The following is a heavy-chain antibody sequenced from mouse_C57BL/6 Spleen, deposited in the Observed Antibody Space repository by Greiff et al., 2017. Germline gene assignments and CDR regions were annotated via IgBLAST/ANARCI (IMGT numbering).Heavy chain of an antibody. CDR3: ARYSSYEDYFDN. D-gene: IGHD1-1*01. Sequence: QVQLQQPGAELVMPGASVKLSCKASGYTFTSYWMHWVKQRPGQGLEWIGEIDPSDSYTNYNQKFKGKSTLTVDKSSSTAYMQLSSLTSEDSAVYYCARYSSYEDYFDNWGQGTTLTVST. J-gene: IGHJ2*01. CDR2: IDPSDSYT. V-gene: IGHV1-69*01. CDR1: GYTFTSYW.